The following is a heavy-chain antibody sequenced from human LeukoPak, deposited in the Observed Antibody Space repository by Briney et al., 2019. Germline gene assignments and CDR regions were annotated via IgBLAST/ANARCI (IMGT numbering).Heavy chain of an antibody. CDR3: ARAGRWFGELFSY. Sequence: ASVKVSCKASGYVFTDYYIHWVRQAPGQGLEWMGWINPYSGGTNYAQKFRGRVTMTRDTSISTAYVDLGRLTSDDTAVYYCARAGRWFGELFSYWGQGTLVTVSS. CDR1: GYVFTDYY. J-gene: IGHJ4*02. V-gene: IGHV1-2*02. CDR2: INPYSGGT. D-gene: IGHD3-10*01.